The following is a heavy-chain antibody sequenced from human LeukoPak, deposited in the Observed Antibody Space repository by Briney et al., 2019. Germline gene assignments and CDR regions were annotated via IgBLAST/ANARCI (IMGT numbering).Heavy chain of an antibody. J-gene: IGHJ3*02. D-gene: IGHD2-15*01. V-gene: IGHV3-9*03. Sequence: PGGSLRLSCAASGFTLDDYAMHWVRQAPGKGLEWVSGISWNSGSIGYADSVKGRFTISRDNAKNSLYLQMNSLRAEDMALYYCAKGGVVVVENAFDIWGQGTMVTVSS. CDR3: AKGGVVVVENAFDI. CDR1: GFTLDDYA. CDR2: ISWNSGSI.